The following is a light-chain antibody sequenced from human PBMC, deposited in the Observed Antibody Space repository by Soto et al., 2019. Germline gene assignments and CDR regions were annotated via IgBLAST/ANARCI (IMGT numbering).Light chain of an antibody. CDR3: QSYDGSLTAVYV. CDR1: SSNIGAGYD. V-gene: IGLV1-40*01. J-gene: IGLJ1*01. CDR2: RNT. Sequence: QSVLTQPPSVSGAPGPRGTISCTGSSSNIGAGYDVHWYQQLPETAPKLLIYRNTNRPSGVPDRFSGSKSGTSASLAITGLQAEDEADYYCQSYDGSLTAVYVFGTGTKVTVL.